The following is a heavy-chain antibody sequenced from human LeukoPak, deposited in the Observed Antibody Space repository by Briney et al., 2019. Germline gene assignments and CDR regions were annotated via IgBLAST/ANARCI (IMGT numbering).Heavy chain of an antibody. Sequence: SETLSLTCAVYGVSFSGCYWSWIRQPPGKGLEWIGEINHSGSTKYNPSLKSRVTISVDTSKNQFSLKLSSVTAADTAVYYCARGPYCSAGSCYQQIWGQGTMVTVSS. CDR3: ARGPYCSAGSCYQQI. D-gene: IGHD2-15*01. J-gene: IGHJ3*02. CDR2: INHSGST. CDR1: GVSFSGCY. V-gene: IGHV4-34*01.